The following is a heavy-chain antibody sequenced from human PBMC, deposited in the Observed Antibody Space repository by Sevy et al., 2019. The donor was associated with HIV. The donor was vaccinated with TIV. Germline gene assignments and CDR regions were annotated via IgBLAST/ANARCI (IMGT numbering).Heavy chain of an antibody. CDR1: GFSFSSYA. CDR2: ISGSGITT. V-gene: IGHV3-23*01. J-gene: IGHJ4*02. Sequence: GGSLRLSCAASGFSFSSYAMSWVRQAPGKGLEWVSGISGSGITTYYADSVKGRFTISRDNSKNTLHLQMNSLRAEDTAVYYCARGAGSGTYYSGDFDYWGQGTLVTVSS. CDR3: ARGAGSGTYYSGDFDY. D-gene: IGHD3-10*01.